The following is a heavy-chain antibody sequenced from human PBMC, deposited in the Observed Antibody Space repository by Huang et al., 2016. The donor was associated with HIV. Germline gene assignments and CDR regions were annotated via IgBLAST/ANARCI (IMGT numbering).Heavy chain of an antibody. CDR2: IYTTGST. D-gene: IGHD3-3*01. Sequence: VQLQESGPGLVKPSQTLSLSCNVSGASIASGSYFWNWIRQPAGGGLDWIGHIYTTGSTDCNPSLRSRVAVSSDPSKNQFARSRRSVTAADTAVYFCARGRVTSSGVVQSYDYWGQGSLVTVSS. V-gene: IGHV4-61*09. CDR1: GASIASGSYF. J-gene: IGHJ4*02. CDR3: ARGRVTSSGVVQSYDY.